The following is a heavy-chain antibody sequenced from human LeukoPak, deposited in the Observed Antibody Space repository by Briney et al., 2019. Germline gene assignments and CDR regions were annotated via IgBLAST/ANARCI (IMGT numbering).Heavy chain of an antibody. D-gene: IGHD3-3*01. CDR2: IYSGGST. Sequence: GGSLRLSCAGSGFTVSSNYMSWVRQAPGKGLEWVSVIYSGGSTYYADSVKGRFTISRDNSKNTLYLQMNSLRAEDTAVYYCARDSRFLEWSTYNWFDPWGQGTLVTVSS. CDR1: GFTVSSNY. V-gene: IGHV3-53*01. CDR3: ARDSRFLEWSTYNWFDP. J-gene: IGHJ5*02.